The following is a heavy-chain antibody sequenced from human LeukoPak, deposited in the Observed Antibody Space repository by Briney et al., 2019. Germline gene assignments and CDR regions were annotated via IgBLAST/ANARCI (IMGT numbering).Heavy chain of an antibody. D-gene: IGHD3-9*01. CDR3: ANIIGYYDILTGPNWFDP. V-gene: IGHV3-30*02. Sequence: GGSLRLSCAASGFTFSSYGMHWVRQAPGKGLEWVAFIRYDGSNKYYADSVKGRFTISRDNSKNTLYLQMNGLRAEDTAVYYCANIIGYYDILTGPNWFDPWGQGTLVTVSS. CDR1: GFTFSSYG. CDR2: IRYDGSNK. J-gene: IGHJ5*02.